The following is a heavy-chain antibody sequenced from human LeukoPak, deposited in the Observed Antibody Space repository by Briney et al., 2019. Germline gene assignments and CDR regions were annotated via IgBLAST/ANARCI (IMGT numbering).Heavy chain of an antibody. CDR3: ARRRIVGSTDDAFDI. V-gene: IGHV3-30*03. CDR1: GFTFSTYG. Sequence: GRSLRLSCAASGFTFSTYGMHWVRQAPGKGLEWVAVISYDGSNEYYADSVKGRFTISRDNSNNTLYLQMNSLRADDTAIYYCARRRIVGSTDDAFDIWGQGTMVTLSS. J-gene: IGHJ3*02. CDR2: ISYDGSNE. D-gene: IGHD1-26*01.